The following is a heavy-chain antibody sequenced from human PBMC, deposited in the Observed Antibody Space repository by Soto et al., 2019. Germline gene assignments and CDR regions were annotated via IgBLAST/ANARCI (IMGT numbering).Heavy chain of an antibody. V-gene: IGHV1-18*01. Sequence: GASVKVSCKASGYTFTICGISWVRQAPGQGLEWMGWISAYNGNTNYAQKLQGRVTMTTDTSTSTAYMELRSLRSDDTAVYYCARDGLDYGDPNDAFDIWGQGTMVTV. CDR3: ARDGLDYGDPNDAFDI. J-gene: IGHJ3*02. CDR1: GYTFTICG. D-gene: IGHD4-17*01. CDR2: ISAYNGNT.